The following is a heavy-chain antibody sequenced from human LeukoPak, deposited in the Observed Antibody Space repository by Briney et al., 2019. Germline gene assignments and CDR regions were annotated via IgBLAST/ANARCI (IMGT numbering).Heavy chain of an antibody. J-gene: IGHJ4*02. D-gene: IGHD7-27*01. CDR1: GFTFSSYS. V-gene: IGHV3-48*02. Sequence: GGSLRLPCAASGFTFSSYSMNWVPQAPGKGREGVSHISSRSSTIHYADSVKGRFTISRDNAKNSLYLQMNSLRDEDTAVYYCARKTGALEYWGQGTLVTVSS. CDR3: ARKTGALEY. CDR2: ISSRSSTI.